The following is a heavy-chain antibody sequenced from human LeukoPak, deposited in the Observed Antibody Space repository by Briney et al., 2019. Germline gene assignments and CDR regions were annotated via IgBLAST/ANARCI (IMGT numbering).Heavy chain of an antibody. CDR2: IYHSGST. Sequence: SETLSLTCTVSGYSISSGYYWGWIRQPPGKGLEWIGSIYHSGSTYYNPSLKSRVTISVDTSKNQLSLKLNSVTAADTAVYYCARYIWGSYPTFEDYWGQGSLVTVSS. CDR3: ARYIWGSYPTFEDY. CDR1: GYSISSGYY. J-gene: IGHJ4*02. V-gene: IGHV4-38-2*02. D-gene: IGHD3-16*02.